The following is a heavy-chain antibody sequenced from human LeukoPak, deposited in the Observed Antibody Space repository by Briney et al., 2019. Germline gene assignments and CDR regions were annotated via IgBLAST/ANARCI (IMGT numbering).Heavy chain of an antibody. Sequence: KAGGSLRLSCAASGFTFSSYSMKWVREARGKGLEWGTSISSSSSNIYYADSVKGRFTISRDNAKNSLYLQMNSLRAEDTAAYDCARIFASGAPFDYWGQGTLVTVSP. V-gene: IGHV3-21*01. CDR3: ARIFASGAPFDY. D-gene: IGHD1-26*01. CDR1: GFTFSSYS. J-gene: IGHJ4*02. CDR2: ISSSSSNI.